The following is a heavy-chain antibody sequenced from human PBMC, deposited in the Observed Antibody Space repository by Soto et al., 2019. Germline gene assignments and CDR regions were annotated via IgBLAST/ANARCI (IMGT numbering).Heavy chain of an antibody. CDR3: ARGGPRELAYFDY. CDR2: IYYSGST. Sequence: SETLSLTCTVSGGSISSYYWSWFRRPPGKGLEWIGYIYYSGSTNYNPSLKSRVTISVDTSKNQFSLKLSSVTAADTAVYYCARGGPRELAYFDYWGQGTLVTVSS. J-gene: IGHJ4*02. V-gene: IGHV4-59*01. D-gene: IGHD1-26*01. CDR1: GGSISSYY.